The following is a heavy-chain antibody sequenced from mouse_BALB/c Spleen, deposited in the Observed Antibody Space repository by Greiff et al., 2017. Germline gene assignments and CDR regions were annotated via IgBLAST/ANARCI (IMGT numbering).Heavy chain of an antibody. D-gene: IGHD1-1*01. CDR2: ISSGGSYT. V-gene: IGHV5-6*01. J-gene: IGHJ1*01. Sequence: EVQLLESGGDLVKPGGSLKLSCAASGFTFSSYGMSWVRQTPDKRLEWVATISSGGSYTYYPDSVKGRFTISRDNAKNTLYLQMSSLKSEDTAMYYCASHYGSRDWYFDVWGAGTTVTVSS. CDR1: GFTFSSYG. CDR3: ASHYGSRDWYFDV.